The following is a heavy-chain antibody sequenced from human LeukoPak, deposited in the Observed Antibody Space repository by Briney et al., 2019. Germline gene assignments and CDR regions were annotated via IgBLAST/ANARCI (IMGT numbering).Heavy chain of an antibody. CDR3: ARDNIPYTWNPSAEYFQH. D-gene: IGHD1-20*01. Sequence: GASVKVSCKASGYTFTSYGISWVRQAPGQGLEWMGWISAYNGNTNYAQKLQGRVTMTTDTSTSTAYMELRSLRSDDTAVYYCARDNIPYTWNPSAEYFQHWGQGTLVTVSS. V-gene: IGHV1-18*01. CDR1: GYTFTSYG. CDR2: ISAYNGNT. J-gene: IGHJ1*01.